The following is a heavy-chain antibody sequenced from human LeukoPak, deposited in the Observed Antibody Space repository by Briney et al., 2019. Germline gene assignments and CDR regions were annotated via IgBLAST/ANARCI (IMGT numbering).Heavy chain of an antibody. CDR3: ARLGYCRDTNCYSDYYFMDV. CDR2: IIPSFGTP. Sequence: SVKVSCKASGGTFSTYAINWVRQAPGQGLEWMGGIIPSFGTPNYAQKFQDRVTITADESTSTAYMELSSLRSEDTAVYYCARLGYCRDTNCYSDYYFMDVWGEGTTVTVSS. D-gene: IGHD2-2*02. CDR1: GGTFSTYA. V-gene: IGHV1-69*01. J-gene: IGHJ6*03.